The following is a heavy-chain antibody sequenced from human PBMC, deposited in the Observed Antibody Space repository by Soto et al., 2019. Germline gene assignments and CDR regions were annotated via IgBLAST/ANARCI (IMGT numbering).Heavy chain of an antibody. Sequence: EVQLVESGGGLVKPGGSLRLSCAASGFTFSSYSMNWVRQAPGKGLEWVSSISSSSSYIYYADSVKGRFTISRDNAKNALYRQMNSLRAEDTAVYYCALTVTPGYWGQGTLVTFSS. J-gene: IGHJ4*02. CDR2: ISSSSSYI. CDR3: ALTVTPGY. V-gene: IGHV3-21*01. D-gene: IGHD4-17*01. CDR1: GFTFSSYS.